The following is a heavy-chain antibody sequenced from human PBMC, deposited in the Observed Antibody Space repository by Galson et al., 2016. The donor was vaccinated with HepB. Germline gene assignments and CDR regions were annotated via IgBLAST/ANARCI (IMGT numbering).Heavy chain of an antibody. D-gene: IGHD3-10*01. V-gene: IGHV3-53*01. J-gene: IGHJ5*02. CDR1: GFTVSNNY. CDR3: AREFSFGELLGPMAFDP. Sequence: SLRLSCAASGFTVSNNYMNWVRQAPGKGLEWVSAIYSGGSTYYADSVKGRFTISRDNSKNTLYLQMNSLRAEDTAMYYCAREFSFGELLGPMAFDPWGQGTLVTVSS. CDR2: IYSGGST.